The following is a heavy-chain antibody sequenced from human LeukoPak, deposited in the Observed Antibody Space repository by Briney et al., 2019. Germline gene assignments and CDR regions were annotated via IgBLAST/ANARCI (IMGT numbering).Heavy chain of an antibody. CDR3: ASRDVITFGGVIVPFDY. CDR2: INPDSGGT. Sequence: ASVKVSCKASGYTFTGYYMHWVRQAPGQGLEWMGWINPDSGGTNYARKFQGRVTMTRDTPTSTAYMELSRLRSDDTAVYYCASRDVITFGGVIVPFDYWGQGTPVSVYS. D-gene: IGHD3-16*02. J-gene: IGHJ4*02. V-gene: IGHV1-2*02. CDR1: GYTFTGYY.